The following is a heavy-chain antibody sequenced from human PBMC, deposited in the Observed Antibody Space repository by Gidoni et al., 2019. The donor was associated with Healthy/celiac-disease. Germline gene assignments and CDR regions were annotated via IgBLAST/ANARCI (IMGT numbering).Heavy chain of an antibody. V-gene: IGHV2-26*01. CDR1: GFSLSNARMG. CDR3: ARYYYDSSGCGYFQH. D-gene: IGHD3-22*01. J-gene: IGHJ1*01. CDR2: VFSDDEN. Sequence: QVTLKESCPVLVKPSETLTLTCTVSGFSLSNARMGVSWIRQLPAKALEWLAHVFSDDENSYSTAMKIRRTISKDTSKSQVVLTMTNMDPVDTATYYCARYYYDSSGCGYFQHWGQGTLVTVPS.